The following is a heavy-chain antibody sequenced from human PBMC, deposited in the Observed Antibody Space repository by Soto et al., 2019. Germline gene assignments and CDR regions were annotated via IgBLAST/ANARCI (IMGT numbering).Heavy chain of an antibody. CDR2: IYYSGST. J-gene: IGHJ3*01. CDR3: ARGMNTVVRSV. Sequence: SGTLSLTCTVSGGSISSYYWSWIRQPPGKGLEWIGYIYYSGSTNYNPSLKSRVTISVDTSKNQFSLKLSPVTAADTAVYYCARGMNTVVRSVWGQGTMVTVSS. V-gene: IGHV4-59*01. D-gene: IGHD4-17*01. CDR1: GGSISSYY.